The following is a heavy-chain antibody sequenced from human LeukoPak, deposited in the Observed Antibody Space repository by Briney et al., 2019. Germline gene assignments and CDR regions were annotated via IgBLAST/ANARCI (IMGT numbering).Heavy chain of an antibody. Sequence: ASVKVSCKASGYTFTGYYMHWVRQAPGQGLEWMEWINPNSGGTNYAQKFQGRVTVTRDTSISTAYMELSRLRSDDTAVYYCATEDDFWSGYSGWFDPWGQGTLVTVSS. J-gene: IGHJ5*02. CDR1: GYTFTGYY. CDR3: ATEDDFWSGYSGWFDP. V-gene: IGHV1-2*02. D-gene: IGHD3-3*01. CDR2: INPNSGGT.